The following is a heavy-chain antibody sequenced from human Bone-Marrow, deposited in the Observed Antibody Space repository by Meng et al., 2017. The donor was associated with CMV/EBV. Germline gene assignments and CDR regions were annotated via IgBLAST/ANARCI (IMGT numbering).Heavy chain of an antibody. J-gene: IGHJ6*02. Sequence: SETLSLTCAVYGGSFSGYYWSWIRQPPGKGLEWIGEINHSGSTNYNPSIKSRVTISVDTSKNQFSLKLSSVTAADTAVYYCASGIVVVNYYYYGMDVWGQGTTVTVSS. CDR2: INHSGST. D-gene: IGHD3-22*01. V-gene: IGHV4-34*01. CDR3: ASGIVVVNYYYYGMDV. CDR1: GGSFSGYY.